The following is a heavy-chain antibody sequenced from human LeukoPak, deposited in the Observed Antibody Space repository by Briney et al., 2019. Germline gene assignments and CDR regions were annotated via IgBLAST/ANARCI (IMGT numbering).Heavy chain of an antibody. CDR3: ARGGWGTATDY. CDR1: GFTFSSYW. CDR2: VNNDGSTT. Sequence: GGSLRLSCAASGFTFSSYWMHWVRQAPGKGLVWVSRVNNDGSTTTYADSVKGRFTISRDNAKNTIYLQMNSLRAGDTAVYYCARGGWGTATDYWGQGTLVTVSS. V-gene: IGHV3-74*01. J-gene: IGHJ4*02. D-gene: IGHD1-1*01.